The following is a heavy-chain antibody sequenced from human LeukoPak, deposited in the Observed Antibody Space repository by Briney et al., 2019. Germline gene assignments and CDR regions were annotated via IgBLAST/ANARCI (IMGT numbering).Heavy chain of an antibody. J-gene: IGHJ4*02. CDR1: GASISSYY. V-gene: IGHV4-4*07. D-gene: IGHD4-17*01. CDR3: ARDDYGFDY. Sequence: SETLSLTCTVSGASISSYYWNWIRQPAGKGLDWIGRFYTSGSTNYNPSLKSRVTMSVDTSKNQFSLKLSSVTAADTAVYYCARDDYGFDYWGQGTLVTVSS. CDR2: FYTSGST.